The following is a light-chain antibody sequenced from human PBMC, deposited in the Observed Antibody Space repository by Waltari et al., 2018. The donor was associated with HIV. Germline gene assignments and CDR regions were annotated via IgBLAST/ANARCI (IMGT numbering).Light chain of an antibody. V-gene: IGLV2-14*01. Sequence: QSALTQPASVSGSPGQSITISCPGTSRDVGGYNYVSWYQPHPGRYPQVLVYEVNNRPSGISNRVSGSKSGHTASLTISGLQAEDEADYYCISYTSGSTLYVFGTGTKVTVL. CDR2: EVN. CDR3: ISYTSGSTLYV. J-gene: IGLJ1*01. CDR1: SRDVGGYNY.